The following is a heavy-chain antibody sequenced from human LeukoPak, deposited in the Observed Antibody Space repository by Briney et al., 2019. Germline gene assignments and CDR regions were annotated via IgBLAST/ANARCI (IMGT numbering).Heavy chain of an antibody. D-gene: IGHD6-19*01. CDR3: ARVRGSGQGLDY. CDR1: GFTFSGYG. CDR2: IWYDGSNK. Sequence: PGGSLRLSCAASGFTFSGYGMHWVRQSPGKGLEWVAVIWYDGSNKYYADSVKGRFTISRDNSKNTLYLQMNSLRAEDTAVYHCARVRGSGQGLDYWGQGTLVTVSS. V-gene: IGHV3-33*01. J-gene: IGHJ4*02.